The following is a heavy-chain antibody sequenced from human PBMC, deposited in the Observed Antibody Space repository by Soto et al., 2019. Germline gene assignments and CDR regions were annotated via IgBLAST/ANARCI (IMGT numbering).Heavy chain of an antibody. Sequence: VQLVESGGGLVKPGGSLRLSCAASGFTFSSFSMNWVRQAPEKGLEWVSSTTGSGNNKYYADSVKGRFTISKDNAKNSLYLQMNSLRAEDTAVYFCEKEDDYEAFDIWGQGTMVTVSS. V-gene: IGHV3-21*01. CDR2: TTGSGNNK. CDR1: GFTFSSFS. D-gene: IGHD4-17*01. CDR3: EKEDDYEAFDI. J-gene: IGHJ3*02.